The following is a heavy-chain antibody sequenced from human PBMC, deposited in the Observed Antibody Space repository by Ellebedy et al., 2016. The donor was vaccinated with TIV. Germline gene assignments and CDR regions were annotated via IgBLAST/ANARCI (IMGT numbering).Heavy chain of an antibody. CDR2: IYWNDDK. D-gene: IGHD3-10*01. CDR1: GSSLSTSGVG. Sequence: SGPTLVXPTQTLTLTCTFSGSSLSTSGVGVGWIRQPPGKALEWLALIYWNDDKRYSPSLKSRLTITKDTSKNQVVLTMTNMDPVDTATYYCARSPYGSPSDWFDPWGQGTLVTVSS. V-gene: IGHV2-5*01. J-gene: IGHJ5*02. CDR3: ARSPYGSPSDWFDP.